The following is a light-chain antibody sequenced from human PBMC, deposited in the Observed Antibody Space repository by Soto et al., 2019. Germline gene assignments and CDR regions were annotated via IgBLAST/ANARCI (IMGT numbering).Light chain of an antibody. J-gene: IGKJ2*01. CDR2: GAS. CDR3: QQYGSSHPYT. V-gene: IGKV3-20*01. Sequence: EIVLTQSPGTLSLSPGERATLSCRASQSVSSSYLAWYQQKPGQAPRLLIYGASSRATGIPYRFSGSGSGTDFTLTISRLEPEDFAVYYCQQYGSSHPYTFGQGTKLEIK. CDR1: QSVSSSY.